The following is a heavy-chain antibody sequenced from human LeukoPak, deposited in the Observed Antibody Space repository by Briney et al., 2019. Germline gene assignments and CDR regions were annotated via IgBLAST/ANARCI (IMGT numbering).Heavy chain of an antibody. CDR1: GYTFTGYY. Sequence: GASVKVSCKASGYTFTGYYMHWVRQAPGQGLEWVGWINPNSGGTNYAQKFQGRVTMTGDTSISTAYMELSRLRSDDTAVYYCASSSPTYYYDSSGEDAFDIWGQGTMVTVSS. J-gene: IGHJ3*02. D-gene: IGHD3-22*01. V-gene: IGHV1-2*02. CDR3: ASSSPTYYYDSSGEDAFDI. CDR2: INPNSGGT.